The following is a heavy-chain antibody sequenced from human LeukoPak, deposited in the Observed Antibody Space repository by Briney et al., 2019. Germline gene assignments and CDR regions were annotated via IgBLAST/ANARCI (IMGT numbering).Heavy chain of an antibody. D-gene: IGHD3-10*01. CDR2: IYHSGST. CDR3: VVSLWFGAPRFGMDV. V-gene: IGHV4-38-2*01. Sequence: SETLSLTCAVSGYSISSGYYWGWIRQPPGKGLEWIGSIYHSGSTYYNPSLKSRVTVSVDTSKNQFSLKLSSVTAADTAVYYCVVSLWFGAPRFGMDVGGKGTTVTVSS. CDR1: GYSISSGYY. J-gene: IGHJ6*04.